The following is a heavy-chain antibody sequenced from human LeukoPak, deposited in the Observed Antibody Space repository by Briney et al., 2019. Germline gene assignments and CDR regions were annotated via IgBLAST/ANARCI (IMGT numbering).Heavy chain of an antibody. CDR2: ISSNGDST. V-gene: IGHV3-64D*06. Sequence: GGSLRLSCSASGFTFSSYAMHWVRQAPGKGLVYVSGISSNGDSTYYADSVKGRFTISRDNSKNTLYLQMSSLKTEDTAVYYCVKACSSDYYFDYWGQGTLVTVSS. J-gene: IGHJ4*02. CDR3: VKACSSDYYFDY. CDR1: GFTFSSYA. D-gene: IGHD6-25*01.